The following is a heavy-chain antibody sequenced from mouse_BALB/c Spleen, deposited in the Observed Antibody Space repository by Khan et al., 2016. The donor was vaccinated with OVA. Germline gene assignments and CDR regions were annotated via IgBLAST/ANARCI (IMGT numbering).Heavy chain of an antibody. CDR3: VNHGSSSAWFSY. Sequence: QVQLKQSGAELAKPGASVKMSCRASGYTFTNYWMHWVKQRPGQGLEWIGYINPSTGYTEYNQKFKDKATLTADKSSSTAYMQLSSLTSEDSAVYYCVNHGSSSAWFSYWGPGTLVTVSA. CDR2: INPSTGYT. D-gene: IGHD1-1*01. CDR1: GYTFTNYW. V-gene: IGHV1-7*01. J-gene: IGHJ3*01.